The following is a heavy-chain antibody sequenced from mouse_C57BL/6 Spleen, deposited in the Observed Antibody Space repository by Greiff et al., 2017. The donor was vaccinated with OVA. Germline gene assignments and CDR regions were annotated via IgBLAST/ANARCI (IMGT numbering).Heavy chain of an antibody. CDR3: ASPNWDVGAY. CDR1: GYAFTNYL. V-gene: IGHV1-54*01. Sequence: QVQLQESGAELVRPGTSVKVSCKASGYAFTNYLIEWVKQRPGQGLEWIGVINPGSGGTNYNEKFKGKATLTADKSSSTAYMQLSSLTSEDSAVYFCASPNWDVGAYWGQGTLVTVSA. D-gene: IGHD4-1*01. CDR2: INPGSGGT. J-gene: IGHJ3*01.